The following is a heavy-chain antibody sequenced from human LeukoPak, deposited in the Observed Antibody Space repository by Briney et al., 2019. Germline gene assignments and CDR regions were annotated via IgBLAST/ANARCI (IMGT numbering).Heavy chain of an antibody. V-gene: IGHV3-23*01. D-gene: IGHD3-10*01. CDR3: AKDRGTVISLDYFDQ. Sequence: PGGSLRLSCAASGLTFNNYELHWVRQAPGKELEWVSAVSDTGAGTYYPDSVKGRFTISRDNSKNAVYLQMNSLRADDTAIYYCAKDRGTVISLDYFDQWGQGTLVTVSS. CDR2: VSDTGAGT. J-gene: IGHJ4*02. CDR1: GLTFNNYE.